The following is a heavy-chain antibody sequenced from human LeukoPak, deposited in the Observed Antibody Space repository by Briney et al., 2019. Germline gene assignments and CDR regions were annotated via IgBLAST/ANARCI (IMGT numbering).Heavy chain of an antibody. D-gene: IGHD3-10*01. CDR3: ERRAVIALGEAFDY. J-gene: IGHJ4*02. V-gene: IGHV4-59*08. CDR1: GGSIYSYY. CDR2: IYNSEST. Sequence: SETLSLTRTDSGGSIYSYYRTWIRQPPGKGLEWIGYIYNSESTNYNPSLKGRVTISVDTSKNQSSLKLSSVTAADTAVYYCERRAVIALGEAFDYWGRGTLVTVSS.